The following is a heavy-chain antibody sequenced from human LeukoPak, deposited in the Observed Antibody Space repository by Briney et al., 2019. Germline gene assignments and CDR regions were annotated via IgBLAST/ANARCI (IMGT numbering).Heavy chain of an antibody. V-gene: IGHV4-59*01. Sequence: SETLSLTCTVSGDSISSSYWSWIRQPPGKTLEWIGYIYYTGTTNYNPSLKSRVTMSIDTSKIQFSLNLNSVTAADTAVYYCARELYDSSGYYNCFDPWGQGTMVTVSS. J-gene: IGHJ5*02. CDR3: ARELYDSSGYYNCFDP. CDR1: GDSISSSY. D-gene: IGHD3-22*01. CDR2: IYYTGTT.